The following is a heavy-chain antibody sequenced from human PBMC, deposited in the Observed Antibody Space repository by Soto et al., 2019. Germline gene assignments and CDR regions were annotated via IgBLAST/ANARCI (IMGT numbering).Heavy chain of an antibody. D-gene: IGHD3-22*01. CDR3: AKDLNYYDSSGYPQIESYFDY. CDR2: ISYDGSNK. Sequence: HPGGSLRLSCAASGFTFSSYGMHWVRQAPGKGLEWVAVISYDGSNKYYADSVKGRFTISRDNSKNTLYLQMNSLRAEDTAVYYCAKDLNYYDSSGYPQIESYFDYWGQGTLVTVSS. V-gene: IGHV3-30*18. CDR1: GFTFSSYG. J-gene: IGHJ4*02.